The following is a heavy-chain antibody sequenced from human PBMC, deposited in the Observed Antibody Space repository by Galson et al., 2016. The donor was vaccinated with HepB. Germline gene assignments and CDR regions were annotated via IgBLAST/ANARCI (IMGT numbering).Heavy chain of an antibody. D-gene: IGHD3-16*02. Sequence: RLSCAASGFTFSSYGMHWVRQAPGKGLEWVAVIWYDGSNKYYADSVKGRFTISRDNSKNTLYLQMNSLRAEDTAVYYCARDRMITFGGVIVDAFDIWGQGTMVTVSS. CDR2: IWYDGSNK. V-gene: IGHV3-33*01. CDR3: ARDRMITFGGVIVDAFDI. J-gene: IGHJ3*02. CDR1: GFTFSSYG.